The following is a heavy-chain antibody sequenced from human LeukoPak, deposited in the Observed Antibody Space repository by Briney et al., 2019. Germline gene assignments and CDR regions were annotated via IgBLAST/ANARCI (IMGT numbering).Heavy chain of an antibody. V-gene: IGHV3-11*01. CDR3: ARTTGGIYGLGSVDY. Sequence: GGSLRLSCAASGFALSDYYMSWIRQAPGKGLEWVSYIFVSEDTIYYADSVKGRFTISRDNAKNSLYLQMNSLRAEDSAVYYCARTTGGIYGLGSVDYWGQGTLVTVSS. D-gene: IGHD3-10*01. CDR2: IFVSEDTI. CDR1: GFALSDYY. J-gene: IGHJ4*02.